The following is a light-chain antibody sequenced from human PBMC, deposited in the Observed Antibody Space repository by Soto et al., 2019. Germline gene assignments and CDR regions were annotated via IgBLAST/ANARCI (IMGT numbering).Light chain of an antibody. Sequence: EIVMTQSPGTLSGSPGERVTLSCRASQSVSSYLAWYQQKPGQAPRLIVYGASTRATGVPARFSGSGSGTEFTLTISSLQSEDFAVYYCQQYNSWLYTFDQGTKVEIK. CDR1: QSVSSY. CDR2: GAS. CDR3: QQYNSWLYT. V-gene: IGKV3-15*01. J-gene: IGKJ2*01.